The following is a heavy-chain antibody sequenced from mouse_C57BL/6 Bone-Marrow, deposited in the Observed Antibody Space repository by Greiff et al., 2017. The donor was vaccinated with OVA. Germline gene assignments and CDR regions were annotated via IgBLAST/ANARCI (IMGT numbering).Heavy chain of an antibody. CDR1: GFTFSSYA. CDR3: TRITTVVATRDYYAMDY. CDR2: ISSGGDYI. J-gene: IGHJ4*01. Sequence: EVKLVESGEGLVKPGGSLKLSCAASGFTFSSYAMSWVRQTPEKRLEWVAYISSGGDYIYYAENVKGRFTLSRDNARNTLYLQMRSLKSEYISMYYCTRITTVVATRDYYAMDYWGQGTSVTVSS. D-gene: IGHD1-1*01. V-gene: IGHV5-9-1*02.